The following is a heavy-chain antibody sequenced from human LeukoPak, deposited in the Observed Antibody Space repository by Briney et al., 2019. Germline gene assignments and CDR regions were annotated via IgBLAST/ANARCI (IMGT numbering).Heavy chain of an antibody. V-gene: IGHV5-51*01. CDR2: IYPGDSDT. CDR3: ARVAPQYQLLLDWFDP. J-gene: IGHJ5*02. CDR1: GYSFTSYW. Sequence: GESLKISCKGSGYSFTSYWIGWVRQMPGKGLEWIGIIYPGDSDTRHSPSFQGQVTISADKSISTAYLQWSSLKASDTAMYYCARVAPQYQLLLDWFDPWGQGTLVTVSS. D-gene: IGHD2-2*01.